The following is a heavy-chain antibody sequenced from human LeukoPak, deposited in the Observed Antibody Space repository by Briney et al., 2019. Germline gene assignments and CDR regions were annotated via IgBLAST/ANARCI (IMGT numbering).Heavy chain of an antibody. CDR3: ARDSGYYDSSGYSPDY. D-gene: IGHD3-22*01. CDR2: IIPIFGTA. CDR1: GGTFSSYA. Sequence: GSSVTVSCKASGGTFSSYAISWVRQAPGQGLEWMGGIIPIFGTANYAQKFQGRVTITADESTSTAYMELSSLRSEDTAVYYCARDSGYYDSSGYSPDYWGQGTLVTVSS. V-gene: IGHV1-69*01. J-gene: IGHJ4*02.